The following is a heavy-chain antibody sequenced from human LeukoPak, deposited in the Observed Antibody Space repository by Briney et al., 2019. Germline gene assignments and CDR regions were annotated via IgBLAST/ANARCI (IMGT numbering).Heavy chain of an antibody. J-gene: IGHJ4*02. D-gene: IGHD4-11*01. Sequence: GASVKVSCKAPGYTFTSYYMHWVRQAPGQGLEWMGIINPSGGSTSYAQKFQGRVTMTRDTSTSTVYMELSSLRSEDTAVYYCARSLTTNIGGYWGQGTLVTVSS. CDR1: GYTFTSYY. V-gene: IGHV1-46*01. CDR2: INPSGGST. CDR3: ARSLTTNIGGY.